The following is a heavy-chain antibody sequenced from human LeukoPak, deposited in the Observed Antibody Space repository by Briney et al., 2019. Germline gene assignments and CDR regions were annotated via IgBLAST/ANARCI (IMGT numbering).Heavy chain of an antibody. J-gene: IGHJ4*02. V-gene: IGHV1-18*01. CDR3: ARDCSSTSCYHNFDY. CDR2: ISAYNGNT. CDR1: GYTFTSYG. Sequence: GASVKVSCKASGYTFTSYGISWVRQAPGQGLEWMGWISAYNGNTNYAQKLQGRVTMTTDTSTSTAYMELRSLRSDDTAVYYCARDCSSTSCYHNFDYWGQGTLVTVSS. D-gene: IGHD2-2*01.